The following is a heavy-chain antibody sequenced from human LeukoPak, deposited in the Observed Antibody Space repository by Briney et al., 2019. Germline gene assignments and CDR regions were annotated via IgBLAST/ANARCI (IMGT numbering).Heavy chain of an antibody. CDR3: AREGITMVRGVIIATKGFDY. V-gene: IGHV4-38-2*02. CDR1: GYSISSGYY. J-gene: IGHJ4*02. CDR2: IYHSGST. D-gene: IGHD3-10*01. Sequence: SETLSLTCTVSGYSISSGYYWGWIRQPPGKGLEWIGTIYHSGSTYYNPSLKSRVTISVDTSKNQFSLKLSSVTAADTAVYYCAREGITMVRGVIIATKGFDYWGQGTLVTVSS.